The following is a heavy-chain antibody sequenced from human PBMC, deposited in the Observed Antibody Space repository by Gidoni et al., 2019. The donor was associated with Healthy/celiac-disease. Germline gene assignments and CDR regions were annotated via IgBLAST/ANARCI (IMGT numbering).Heavy chain of an antibody. D-gene: IGHD3-22*01. CDR3: ARPKYYYDSSGYYSGDAFDI. J-gene: IGHJ3*02. CDR1: GYSFTSYW. Sequence: EVQLVQSGAEVKKPGESLKISCKGSGYSFTSYWIGWVRQMPGKGLEWMGIIYPGDSDTRYSPSFQGQVTISADKSISTAYLQWSSLKASDTAMYYCARPKYYYDSSGYYSGDAFDIWGQGTMVTVSS. V-gene: IGHV5-51*01. CDR2: IYPGDSDT.